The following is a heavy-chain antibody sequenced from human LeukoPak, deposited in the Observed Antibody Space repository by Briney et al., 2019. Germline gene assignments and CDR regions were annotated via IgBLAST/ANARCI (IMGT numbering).Heavy chain of an antibody. CDR3: ARDLLFNGGLIYL. CDR1: GFTVSDTY. Sequence: GGSLRPSCAASGFTVSDTYMHWVRQPPGKGLEWVSTIYRAGTTYYADSVKGRFTISRESSKNTFYLQMTGLRAEDTAVYYCARDLLFNGGLIYLWGQGTLVTVSS. J-gene: IGHJ4*02. D-gene: IGHD3-10*01. V-gene: IGHV3-66*01. CDR2: IYRAGTT.